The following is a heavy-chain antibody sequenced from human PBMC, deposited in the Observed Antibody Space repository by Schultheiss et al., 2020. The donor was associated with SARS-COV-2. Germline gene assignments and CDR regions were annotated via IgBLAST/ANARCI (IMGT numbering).Heavy chain of an antibody. CDR1: GGSVSSSRYY. Sequence: SETLSLTCTVSGGSVSSSRYYWGWIRQPPGKGLEWIGEINHSGSTNYNPSLKSRVTISVDTSKNQFSLKLSSVTAADTAVYYCARAATTVTPFDYWGQGTLVTVFS. J-gene: IGHJ4*02. CDR2: INHSGST. D-gene: IGHD4-17*01. V-gene: IGHV4-39*07. CDR3: ARAATTVTPFDY.